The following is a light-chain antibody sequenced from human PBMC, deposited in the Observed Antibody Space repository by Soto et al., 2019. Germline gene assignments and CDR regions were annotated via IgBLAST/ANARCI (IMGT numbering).Light chain of an antibody. V-gene: IGLV2-18*02. CDR2: EVS. CDR3: SSYTSSSTFV. CDR1: SSDVGNYNR. J-gene: IGLJ1*01. Sequence: QSALTQPPSVSGSPGQSVTISCTGTSSDVGNYNRVSWYQQPPGTAPKLIIYEVSSRPSGVPDRFSGSKSGNTASLTISGLQAEDDADYYCSSYTSSSTFVFGTGTKVTVL.